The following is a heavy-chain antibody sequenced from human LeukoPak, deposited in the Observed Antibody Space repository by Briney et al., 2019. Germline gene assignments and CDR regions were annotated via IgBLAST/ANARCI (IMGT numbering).Heavy chain of an antibody. D-gene: IGHD3-22*01. J-gene: IGHJ4*02. CDR2: ISYDGSNE. CDR1: GFTFSSYG. V-gene: IGHV3-30*18. CDR3: AKDTGSGYYPLFDY. Sequence: GSLRLSCAASGFTFSSYGMHWVRQAPGKGLEWVAVISYDGSNEYYADSVKGRFTISRDNSKNTLYLQMNSLRAEDTAVYYCAKDTGSGYYPLFDYWGQGTLVTVSS.